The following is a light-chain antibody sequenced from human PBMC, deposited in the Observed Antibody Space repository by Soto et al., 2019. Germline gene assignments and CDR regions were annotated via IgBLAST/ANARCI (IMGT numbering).Light chain of an antibody. CDR2: AAS. V-gene: IGKV1-8*01. J-gene: IGKJ3*01. Sequence: AIRMTQSPSSLSASTGDRVNITCRASQGISKNVAWYRQKPGKAPELLIYAASTLQSGIPSRFSGSGSGTDFVLTISSLQSDDFATYYCQQYYNYPSFGYGTKGDVK. CDR1: QGISKN. CDR3: QQYYNYPS.